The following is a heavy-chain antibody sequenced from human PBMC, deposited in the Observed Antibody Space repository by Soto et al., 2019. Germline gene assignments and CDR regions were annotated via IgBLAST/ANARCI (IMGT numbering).Heavy chain of an antibody. J-gene: IGHJ4*02. CDR3: ARDSTGDTMGSAFDY. CDR1: GFTFSSYA. CDR2: ISYDGSNK. V-gene: IGHV3-30-3*01. D-gene: IGHD2-15*01. Sequence: QVQLVESGGGVVQPGRSLRLSCAASGFTFSSYAMHWVRQAPGKGLEWVAVISYDGSNKYYADSVKGRFTISRDNSKNTLYLKMNSLRAEDTAVYYCARDSTGDTMGSAFDYWGQGTLVTVSS.